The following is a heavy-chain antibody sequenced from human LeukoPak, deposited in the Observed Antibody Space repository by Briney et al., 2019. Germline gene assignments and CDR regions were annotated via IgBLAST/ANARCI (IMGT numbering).Heavy chain of an antibody. CDR3: ARVWLQSKSLPD. CDR1: GFIFSTHG. V-gene: IGHV3-30*02. CDR2: IRSDGSKK. D-gene: IGHD5-24*01. J-gene: IGHJ4*02. Sequence: PGGSLRLSCAASGFIFSTHGIHWVRQAPGKGLEQVTFIRSDGSKKYYADSVKGRFVISRDNSKNSLYLQMNSLRAEDTAVYYCARVWLQSKSLPDWGQGTLVTVSS.